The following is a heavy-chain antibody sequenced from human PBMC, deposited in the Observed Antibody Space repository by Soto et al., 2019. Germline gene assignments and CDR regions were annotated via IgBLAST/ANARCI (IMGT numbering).Heavy chain of an antibody. CDR3: SRADTGRGPSLL. CDR1: GFIFNNYW. Sequence: GGSLRLSCAASGFIFNNYWMSWVRQAPGKGLEWVASIKQDESEISYVGSVKGRFTISRDNAKNSLYLQMNSLRAEDTAVYYGSRADTGRGPSLLWCQGTLVTVFS. J-gene: IGHJ4*02. CDR2: IKQDESEI. V-gene: IGHV3-7*04. D-gene: IGHD5-18*01.